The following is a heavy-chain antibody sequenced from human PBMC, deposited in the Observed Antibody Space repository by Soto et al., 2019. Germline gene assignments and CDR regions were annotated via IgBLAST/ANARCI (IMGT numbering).Heavy chain of an antibody. Sequence: QVQLQQWGAGLLKPSETLSLTCAVYGGSFSGYYWSWIRQPPGKGQEWIGEINHSGSTNYNPSLKSRVTISVDTSKNQISLKLSSVTAADTAVYYCARGYRYGYWGQGTLVTVSS. CDR3: ARGYRYGY. V-gene: IGHV4-34*01. J-gene: IGHJ4*02. CDR1: GGSFSGYY. D-gene: IGHD3-16*02. CDR2: INHSGST.